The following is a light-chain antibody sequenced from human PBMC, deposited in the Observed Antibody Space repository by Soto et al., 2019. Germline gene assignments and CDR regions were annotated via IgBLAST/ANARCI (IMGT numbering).Light chain of an antibody. CDR2: GAS. Sequence: DIQMTQSPSSLSASVGDRVTITCRASQTISTYLNWYQQISGKAPKLLIYGASNLQNGVPSRFSASGSGTDFTLTISPLQPEDFATYYCQKSSSIPYTFGQGTKLEIK. CDR3: QKSSSIPYT. CDR1: QTISTY. J-gene: IGKJ2*01. V-gene: IGKV1-39*01.